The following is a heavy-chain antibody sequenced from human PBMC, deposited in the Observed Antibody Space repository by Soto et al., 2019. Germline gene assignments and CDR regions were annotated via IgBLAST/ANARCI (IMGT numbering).Heavy chain of an antibody. CDR2: IKYSGTT. V-gene: IGHV4-39*01. Sequence: SETLSLTFTFSGGSISSSSCHWGWIRQPPGKGLEWIASIKYSGTTFYNPSLESRVTLSVGTSKNQFALKLSSVTAAETAGYYCARQGITGSYSDVFDIWGQGTMVTAS. D-gene: IGHD1-26*01. CDR3: ARQGITGSYSDVFDI. J-gene: IGHJ3*02. CDR1: GGSISSSSCH.